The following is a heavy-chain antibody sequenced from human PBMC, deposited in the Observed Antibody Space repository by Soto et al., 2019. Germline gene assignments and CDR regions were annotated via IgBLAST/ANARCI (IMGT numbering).Heavy chain of an antibody. V-gene: IGHV3-21*01. D-gene: IGHD4-17*01. CDR2: ISSSSRYI. CDR1: GFTFNTYS. J-gene: IGHJ1*01. Sequence: GGSLRLSCAASGFTFNTYSMNWVRQAPGKGLEWVSSISSSSRYIYYADSVKGRFTISRDNAKNSLYLQMNSLRAEDTAVYYCARDLNTVTTAYFHHWGRGTLVTVSS. CDR3: ARDLNTVTTAYFHH.